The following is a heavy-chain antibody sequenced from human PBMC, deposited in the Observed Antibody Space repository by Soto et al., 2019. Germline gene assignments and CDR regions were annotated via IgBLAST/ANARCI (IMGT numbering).Heavy chain of an antibody. D-gene: IGHD5-18*01. CDR3: ARDVGDTASYYFDY. Sequence: GGSLRLSCAASGFTFSSYSMNWVRQAPGKGLEWVSSISSSSSYIYYADSVKGRFTISRDNARNSLYLQMNSLRAEDTAVYYCARDVGDTASYYFDYWGQGTLVTVSS. J-gene: IGHJ4*02. V-gene: IGHV3-21*01. CDR2: ISSSSSYI. CDR1: GFTFSSYS.